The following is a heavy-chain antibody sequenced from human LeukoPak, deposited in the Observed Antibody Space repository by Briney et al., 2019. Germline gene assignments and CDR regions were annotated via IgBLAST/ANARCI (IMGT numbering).Heavy chain of an antibody. Sequence: GGSLRLSCAASGFTFSSYWVSWVRQAPGKGLEWVANIKQDGSEKYYVDSVKGRFTISRDNAKNSLYLQMNSLTVEDTAVYYCARDMGWQQFDQWGQGTLVTVSS. D-gene: IGHD5-24*01. CDR3: ARDMGWQQFDQ. CDR2: IKQDGSEK. CDR1: GFTFSSYW. J-gene: IGHJ4*02. V-gene: IGHV3-7*01.